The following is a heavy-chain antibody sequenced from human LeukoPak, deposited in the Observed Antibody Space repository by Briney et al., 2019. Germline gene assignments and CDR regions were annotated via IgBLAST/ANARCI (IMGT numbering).Heavy chain of an antibody. V-gene: IGHV3-21*01. J-gene: IGHJ5*02. D-gene: IGHD3-10*01. CDR2: ISSSSIDI. CDR3: ARDYGGWFDIQKGVWFDT. Sequence: GGSLRLSCEASGFTFRSYGLNWVRQAPGKGLEWVSSISSSSIDIYYADSVKGRFTVSRDNAKNSLFLQMNSLRAEDTAVYYCARDYGGWFDIQKGVWFDTWGQGTLVTVSS. CDR1: GFTFRSYG.